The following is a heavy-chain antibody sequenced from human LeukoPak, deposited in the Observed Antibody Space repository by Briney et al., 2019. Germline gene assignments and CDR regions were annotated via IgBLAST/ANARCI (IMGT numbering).Heavy chain of an antibody. CDR3: ARGDDFSGDH. D-gene: IGHD1-1*01. CDR1: GFTFSNFW. Sequence: GGSLRLSCAVSGFTFSNFWMSWVRQAPGRGLEWVANIHPEGNEKYHVESVKGRFTISRDNTKNLLFLQMNGLRVEGTAVYYCARGDDFSGDHWGQGTLVTVSS. V-gene: IGHV3-7*04. CDR2: IHPEGNEK. J-gene: IGHJ4*02.